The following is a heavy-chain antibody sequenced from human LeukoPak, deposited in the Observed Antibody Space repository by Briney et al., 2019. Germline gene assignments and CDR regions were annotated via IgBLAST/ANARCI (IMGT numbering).Heavy chain of an antibody. CDR3: AKDRSRINDVCHGDFDY. CDR2: ISGSGGST. D-gene: IGHD2-8*01. V-gene: IGHV3-23*01. Sequence: GGSLRLSCAASGFTFSSYGMHWVRQAPGKGLEWVSTISGSGGSTYYADSAKGRFTISRDNSKNTVYLQMNSLRAEDTAVYYCAKDRSRINDVCHGDFDYWGQGTLVTVSS. CDR1: GFTFSSYG. J-gene: IGHJ4*02.